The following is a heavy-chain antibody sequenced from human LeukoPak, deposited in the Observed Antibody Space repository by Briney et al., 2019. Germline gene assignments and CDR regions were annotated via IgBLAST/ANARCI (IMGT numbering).Heavy chain of an antibody. Sequence: PGGSLRLSCAASGFTFSSYSMNWVRQAPGKGLEWVSSISSSSSYIYHADSVRGRFTISRDNAKNSLYLQMNSLRAEDTAVYYCARDRRPFGEGLVWGQGTLVTVSS. J-gene: IGHJ4*02. CDR1: GFTFSSYS. D-gene: IGHD3-10*01. V-gene: IGHV3-21*01. CDR2: ISSSSSYI. CDR3: ARDRRPFGEGLV.